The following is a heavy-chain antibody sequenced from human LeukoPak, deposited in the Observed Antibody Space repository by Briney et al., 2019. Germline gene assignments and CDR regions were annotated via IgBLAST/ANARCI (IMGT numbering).Heavy chain of an antibody. Sequence: PSGTLSLTCAVSGGSISSSNWWSWVRQPPGKGLEWIGEIYHSGSTNYNPSLKSRVTISVDKSKNQFSLKLSSVTAADTAVYYCARQPGIAAAGSGDWFDPWGQGTLVTVSS. D-gene: IGHD6-13*01. V-gene: IGHV4-4*02. CDR2: IYHSGST. J-gene: IGHJ5*02. CDR1: GGSISSSNW. CDR3: ARQPGIAAAGSGDWFDP.